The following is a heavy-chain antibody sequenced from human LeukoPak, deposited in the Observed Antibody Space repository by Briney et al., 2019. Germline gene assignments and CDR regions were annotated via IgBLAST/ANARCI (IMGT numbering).Heavy chain of an antibody. CDR3: ARIVVPAARPSNWFDP. D-gene: IGHD2-2*02. CDR2: ISAYNGNT. J-gene: IGHJ5*02. CDR1: GYTFTSYG. V-gene: IGHV1-18*01. Sequence: GASVKVSCKASGYTFTSYGISWVRQAPGQGLVWMGWISAYNGNTNYAQKLQGRVTMTTDTSTSTAYMELRSLRSDDTAVYYCARIVVPAARPSNWFDPWGQGTLVTVSS.